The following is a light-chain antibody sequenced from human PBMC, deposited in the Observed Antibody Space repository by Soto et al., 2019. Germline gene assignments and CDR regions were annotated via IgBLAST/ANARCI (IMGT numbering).Light chain of an antibody. CDR2: EGS. V-gene: IGLV2-23*01. Sequence: QSALTQPASVSGSPGQSLTFSCTGTIRDVGSNSLVSWYQQHPGKAPRLMIYEGSKRPSGVSNRFSGSRSANTASLTISGLQADDESEYYCSAYVGSTLVFGGGTKLTVL. CDR3: SAYVGSTLV. J-gene: IGLJ3*02. CDR1: IRDVGSNSL.